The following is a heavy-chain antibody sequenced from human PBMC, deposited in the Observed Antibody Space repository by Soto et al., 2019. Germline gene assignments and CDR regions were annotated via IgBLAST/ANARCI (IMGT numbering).Heavy chain of an antibody. CDR2: IKGDGSST. V-gene: IGHV3-74*01. D-gene: IGHD3-22*01. J-gene: IGHJ4*02. Sequence: EVQLVESGGGLVQPGGSLRLSCAASGFTFSRYWMHWVRQAPGKGLVWVSRIKGDGSSTAYADSVKGRFTISRDNAENTVYLQMNSLRGEDTAVYYCVRGAEGAYYHDYWGQGTLVTASS. CDR3: VRGAEGAYYHDY. CDR1: GFTFSRYW.